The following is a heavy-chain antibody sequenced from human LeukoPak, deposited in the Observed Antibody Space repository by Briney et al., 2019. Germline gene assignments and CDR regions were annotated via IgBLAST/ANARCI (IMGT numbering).Heavy chain of an antibody. J-gene: IGHJ4*02. V-gene: IGHV1-2*02. Sequence: ASVKVSCKASGYTFTNYGISWVRQAPGQGLEWMGWINPSSGGTNYAQKFQGRVTMTRDTSISTAYMELSRLRSDDTAVYYCASHSSGYSYFDYWGQGTLVTVSS. D-gene: IGHD3-22*01. CDR3: ASHSSGYSYFDY. CDR2: INPSSGGT. CDR1: GYTFTNYG.